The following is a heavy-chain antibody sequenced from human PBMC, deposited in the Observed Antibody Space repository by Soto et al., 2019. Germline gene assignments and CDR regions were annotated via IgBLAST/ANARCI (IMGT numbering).Heavy chain of an antibody. J-gene: IGHJ4*02. V-gene: IGHV3-30-3*01. Sequence: GGSLRLSCAASGFTFSSYAMHWVRQAPGKGLEWVAVISYDGSNKYYADSVKGRFTISRDNSKNTLYLQMNSLRAEDTAVYYCARENVLEWLYRYFDYWGQGTLVTVSS. CDR3: ARENVLEWLYRYFDY. CDR1: GFTFSSYA. CDR2: ISYDGSNK. D-gene: IGHD3-3*01.